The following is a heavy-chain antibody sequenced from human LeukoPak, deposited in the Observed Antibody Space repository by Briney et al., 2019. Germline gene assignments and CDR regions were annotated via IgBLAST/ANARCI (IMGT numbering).Heavy chain of an antibody. CDR1: GFTFDDYG. Sequence: GGSLRLSCAASGFTFDDYGMSWVRQAPGKGLEWVSYISSSGSTIYYADSVKGRFTISRDNAKNSLYLQMNSLRAEDTAVYYCARVLSSGYAGHAFDIWGQGTMVTVSS. CDR3: ARVLSSGYAGHAFDI. J-gene: IGHJ3*02. CDR2: ISSSGSTI. V-gene: IGHV3-11*01. D-gene: IGHD3-22*01.